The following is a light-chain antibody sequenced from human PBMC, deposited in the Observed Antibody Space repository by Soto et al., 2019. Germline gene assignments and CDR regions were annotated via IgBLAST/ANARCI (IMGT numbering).Light chain of an antibody. V-gene: IGKV3-11*01. J-gene: IGKJ1*01. CDR1: QSVSSY. CDR3: QPRSNWPWT. CDR2: DAS. Sequence: EIVLTQSPATLSLSPGERATLSCRASQSVSSYLAWYQQKPGQAPSLLIYDASNRATGIPARFSGSGSGTDFTLTISSLEPEDFAVYYCQPRSNWPWTFGQGTKVEIK.